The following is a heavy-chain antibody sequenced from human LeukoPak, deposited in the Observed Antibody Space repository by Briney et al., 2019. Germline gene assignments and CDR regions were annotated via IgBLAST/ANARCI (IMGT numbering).Heavy chain of an antibody. V-gene: IGHV1-46*01. CDR3: ARGYCSGGSCYSWFDP. J-gene: IGHJ5*02. CDR1: GYTFTRYY. Sequence: ASEKVSCKASGYTFTRYYMHWVRQAPGQGSEGMGIINPSGGSTSYAQKFQGRGTITRDTTTSTVYMELSSLRSEDTAVYYCARGYCSGGSCYSWFDPGGQGTLVTVS. D-gene: IGHD2-15*01. CDR2: INPSGGST.